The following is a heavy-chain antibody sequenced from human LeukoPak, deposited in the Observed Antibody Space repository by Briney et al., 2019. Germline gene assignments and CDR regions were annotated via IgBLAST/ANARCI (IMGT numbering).Heavy chain of an antibody. CDR2: IYYSGST. J-gene: IGHJ6*03. CDR1: GGSISSYY. Sequence: SETLSLTCTVSGGSISSYYWSWIRQPPGKGLEWIGYIYYSGSTNYNPSLKSRVTISVDTSKNQFSLKLSSVTAADTAVYYCARGPSVVVTPEDYYMDVWGKGTTVTVSS. V-gene: IGHV4-59*01. D-gene: IGHD2-21*02. CDR3: ARGPSVVVTPEDYYMDV.